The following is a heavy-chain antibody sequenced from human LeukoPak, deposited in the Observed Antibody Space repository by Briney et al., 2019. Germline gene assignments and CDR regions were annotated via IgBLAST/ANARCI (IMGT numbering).Heavy chain of an antibody. D-gene: IGHD2-2*01. J-gene: IGHJ6*03. CDR2: ISSSSSYI. Sequence: GGSLRLSCAASGFTFSSYSMNWVRQAPGKGLEWVSCISSSSSYIYYADSVKGRFTTSRDNAKNSLYLQMNSLRAEDTAVYYCAKAEGYCSSTSCYHYYYYMDVWGKGTTVTISS. CDR3: AKAEGYCSSTSCYHYYYYMDV. V-gene: IGHV3-21*01. CDR1: GFTFSSYS.